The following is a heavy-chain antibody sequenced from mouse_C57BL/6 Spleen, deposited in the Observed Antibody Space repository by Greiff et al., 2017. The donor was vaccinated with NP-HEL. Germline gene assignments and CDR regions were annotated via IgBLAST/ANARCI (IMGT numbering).Heavy chain of an antibody. CDR3: ASPGSSFYWYFDV. J-gene: IGHJ1*03. D-gene: IGHD1-1*01. Sequence: VQLQQSGAELVKPGASVKLSCTASGFTITDYYMHWVKQRPEQGLEWIGRIDPEDGETKYAPKFKGKATITADTSSNTAYLQLSSLTSEDTAVYYCASPGSSFYWYFDVWGTGTTVTVSS. V-gene: IGHV14-2*01. CDR1: GFTITDYY. CDR2: IDPEDGET.